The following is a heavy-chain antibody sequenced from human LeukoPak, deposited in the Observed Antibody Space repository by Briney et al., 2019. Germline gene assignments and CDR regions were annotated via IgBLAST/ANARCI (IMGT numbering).Heavy chain of an antibody. J-gene: IGHJ4*02. CDR2: ISWNSGSI. CDR1: GFTFDDYA. CDR3: ARVGSGYYEYYFDY. Sequence: GGSLRLSCAASGFTFDDYAMHWVRQAPGKGLEWVSGISWNSGSIGYADSVKGRFTISRDNAKNSLYLQMNSLRAEDTALYHCARVGSGYYEYYFDYWGQGTLVTVSS. D-gene: IGHD3-22*01. V-gene: IGHV3-9*01.